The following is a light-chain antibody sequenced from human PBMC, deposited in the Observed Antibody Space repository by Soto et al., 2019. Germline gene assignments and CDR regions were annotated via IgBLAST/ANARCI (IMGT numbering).Light chain of an antibody. Sequence: DIVMTQSPDSLAVSLGERATINCKSSQSILYSSNNKNYLAWFQQKPGQPPKLLMYWASTRESGVPDRFGGSGSGTDFALTISSLQAEDVAVYYCQQYHSTPWTFGQGTKVEIK. CDR2: WAS. V-gene: IGKV4-1*01. J-gene: IGKJ1*01. CDR3: QQYHSTPWT. CDR1: QSILYSSNNKNY.